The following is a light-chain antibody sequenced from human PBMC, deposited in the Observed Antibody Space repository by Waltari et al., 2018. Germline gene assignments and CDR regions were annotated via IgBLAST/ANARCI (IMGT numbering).Light chain of an antibody. V-gene: IGKV1-39*01. J-gene: IGKJ4*01. Sequence: DIQMTQSPPSLSASVGERVPTTCRSSQSIGNAYLNWYQQKPGKAPKLLIYGASTLQSGVPSRFIGSGSGTDFTLTISSLQPEDFATYYCQQTYNNPPFFGGGTRVEI. CDR3: QQTYNNPPF. CDR2: GAS. CDR1: QSIGNAY.